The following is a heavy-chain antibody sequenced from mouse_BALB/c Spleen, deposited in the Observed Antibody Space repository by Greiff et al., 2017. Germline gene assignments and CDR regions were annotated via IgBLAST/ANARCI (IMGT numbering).Heavy chain of an antibody. J-gene: IGHJ2*01. CDR2: ISSGSSTI. CDR1: GFTFSSFG. Sequence: EVQLQQSGGGLVQPGGSRKLSCAASGFTFSSFGMHWVRQAPEKGLEWVAYISSGSSTIYYADTVKGRFTISRDNPKNTLFLQMTSLRSEDTAMYYCARRGDGYYVDYWGQGTTLTVSS. D-gene: IGHD2-3*01. CDR3: ARRGDGYYVDY. V-gene: IGHV5-17*02.